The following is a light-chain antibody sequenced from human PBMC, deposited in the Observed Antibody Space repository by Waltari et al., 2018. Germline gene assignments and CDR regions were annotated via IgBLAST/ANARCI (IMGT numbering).Light chain of an antibody. Sequence: DIVIIHSPNSLSVFLGGGATIPCKSSQTVLYSSNNNKNYLAWYQQKSGQPPKLLIYEASTRESGVPDRFSGSGSGTDFTLTISSLQAEDMAVYYCQQYDSSPLTFGGGTKVEIK. V-gene: IGKV4-1*01. CDR3: QQYDSSPLT. J-gene: IGKJ4*01. CDR2: EAS. CDR1: QTVLYSSNNNKNY.